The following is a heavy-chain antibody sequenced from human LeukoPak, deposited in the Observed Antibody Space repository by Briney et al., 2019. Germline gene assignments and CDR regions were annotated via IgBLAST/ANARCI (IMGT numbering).Heavy chain of an antibody. CDR2: ISGSGSST. J-gene: IGHJ4*02. CDR3: AKGSPSSGSYQGFDY. D-gene: IGHD1-26*01. CDR1: GFTFSIYA. Sequence: GGSLRLSCAAAGFTFSIYAMSRVRQAPGKGLEWVSAISGSGSSTYYADSVKGRFTISRDNSKNTLFLQMNSLRAEDTAVYYCAKGSPSSGSYQGFDYWGQGTLVTVSS. V-gene: IGHV3-23*01.